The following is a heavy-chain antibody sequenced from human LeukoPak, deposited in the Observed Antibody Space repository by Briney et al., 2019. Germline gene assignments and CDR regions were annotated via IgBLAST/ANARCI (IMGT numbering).Heavy chain of an antibody. D-gene: IGHD3-16*01. CDR1: GFTFSSYG. CDR3: AWADYYYGMDV. CDR2: IWYDGSNK. J-gene: IGHJ6*02. Sequence: PGGSLRLSCAASGFTFSSYGMHWVRQAPGKGLEWVAVIWYDGSNKYYADSVKGRFTISRDNSKNTLYLQMNSLRAEDTAVYYCAWADYYYGMDVWGQGTTVTVSS. V-gene: IGHV3-33*01.